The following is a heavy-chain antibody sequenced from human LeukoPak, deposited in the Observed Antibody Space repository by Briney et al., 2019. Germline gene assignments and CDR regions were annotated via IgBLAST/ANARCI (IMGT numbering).Heavy chain of an antibody. CDR1: GFTFSGYG. V-gene: IGHV3-33*01. J-gene: IGHJ4*02. CDR2: IAYDGSRA. D-gene: IGHD1-14*01. Sequence: GGSLRLSCAGSGFTFSGYGMHWFRQTPGKGREWVAVIAYDGSRAFYADSVKGRFTISRDNSKNTMSVQMDDLRAEDTAVYYCTRYNNDHFDYWGQGTLVTVSS. CDR3: TRYNNDHFDY.